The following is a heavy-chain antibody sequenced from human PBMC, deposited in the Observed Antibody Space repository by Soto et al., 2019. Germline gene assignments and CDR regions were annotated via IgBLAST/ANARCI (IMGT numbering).Heavy chain of an antibody. Sequence: QVLLVESGGGVVQPGESLRLSCAASGFTFSGYPMHWVRQAPGKGLVWVAVISYDGSNNYYADFVKGRFTISRDNSQNTLYLQMNSLRAEDTAVYYCTREYMAAEIWGQGTRVTVSS. CDR3: TREYMAAEI. CDR1: GFTFSGYP. J-gene: IGHJ3*02. V-gene: IGHV3-30-3*01. D-gene: IGHD6-19*01. CDR2: ISYDGSNN.